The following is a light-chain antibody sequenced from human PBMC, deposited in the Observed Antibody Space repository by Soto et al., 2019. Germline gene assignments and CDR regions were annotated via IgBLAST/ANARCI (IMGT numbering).Light chain of an antibody. CDR1: QSISSW. Sequence: DIQMTQSPSTLSASVGDRVTITCRASQSISSWLDWYQQKPGKAPKLLIYKASSLESGVPSRFSGSGSGTEFTLTISSLQPDDFASYHCQQYNSYPWTFGQGTKVEIK. J-gene: IGKJ1*01. CDR3: QQYNSYPWT. V-gene: IGKV1-5*03. CDR2: KAS.